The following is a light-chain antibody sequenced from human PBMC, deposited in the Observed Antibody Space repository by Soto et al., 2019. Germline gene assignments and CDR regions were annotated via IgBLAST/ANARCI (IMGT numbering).Light chain of an antibody. CDR3: QTWGTGIWV. J-gene: IGLJ3*02. CDR1: SGHINYA. CDR2: LNSDGSH. V-gene: IGLV4-69*01. Sequence: QLVLTQSPSASASLGASVKLTCTLSSGHINYAIAWHQQQPEKGPRYLMKLNSDGSHSKGDGIPDRFSGSSSGAERYLTIPRLQSEDEADYYCQTWGTGIWVFGGGTKLTVL.